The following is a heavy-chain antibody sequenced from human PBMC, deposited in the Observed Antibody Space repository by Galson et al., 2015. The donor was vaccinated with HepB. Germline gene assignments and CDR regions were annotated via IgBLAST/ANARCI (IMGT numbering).Heavy chain of an antibody. D-gene: IGHD3-22*01. CDR1: GYTLTESS. Sequence: SVKVSCKVSGYTLTESSIHWVRQAPGKGLEWMGGFDPEAGETIYAQKFQGRVTMTEDTSTDTAYMELSSLRSEDTAVYYCATFKPRIEYYYDSSDNYPYYFDYWGQGTLVTVSS. J-gene: IGHJ4*02. CDR3: ATFKPRIEYYYDSSDNYPYYFDY. CDR2: FDPEAGET. V-gene: IGHV1-24*01.